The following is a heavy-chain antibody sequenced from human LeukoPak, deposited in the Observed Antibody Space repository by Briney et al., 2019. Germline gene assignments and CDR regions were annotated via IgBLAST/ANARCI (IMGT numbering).Heavy chain of an antibody. V-gene: IGHV5-51*01. Sequence: GESLKISCKGSGYSFSIYWSGWVRQMPGKGLEWMGIFYPGDSDTRYSPSFQGQVTISADKSIGTTYLQWSSLKASDTAMYYCARHESSGCARYWGQGTLVTVSS. CDR2: FYPGDSDT. D-gene: IGHD3-22*01. J-gene: IGHJ4*02. CDR3: ARHESSGCARY. CDR1: GYSFSIYW.